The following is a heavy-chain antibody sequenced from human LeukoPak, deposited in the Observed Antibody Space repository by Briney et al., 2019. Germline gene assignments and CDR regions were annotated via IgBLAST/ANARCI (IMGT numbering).Heavy chain of an antibody. CDR1: GYTFTSYA. CDR2: INAGNGNT. D-gene: IGHD6-13*01. V-gene: IGHV1-3*01. Sequence: GGSVKVSCKASGYTFTSYAMHWVRQAPGQRLEWMGWINAGNGNTKYSQKFQGRVTITRDTSASTAYMELSSLRSEDTAVYYCARGAPPHYTSPAGTKWFDPWGQGTLVTVSS. CDR3: ARGAPPHYTSPAGTKWFDP. J-gene: IGHJ5*02.